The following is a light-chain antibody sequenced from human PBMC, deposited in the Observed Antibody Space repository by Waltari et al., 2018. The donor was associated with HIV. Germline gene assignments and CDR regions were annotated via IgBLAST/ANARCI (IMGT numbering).Light chain of an antibody. CDR3: QQYNTWPLT. CDR1: LSVSSD. Sequence: EVVMTQSPASLSVSPGESATLSCRASLSVSSDLAWYQQKPGQAPRILIYGASTRAAAFPPRFSGSGSGTQFSLTITNLQSEDFALYYCQQYNTWPLTFGGGTKVEI. V-gene: IGKV3-15*01. J-gene: IGKJ4*01. CDR2: GAS.